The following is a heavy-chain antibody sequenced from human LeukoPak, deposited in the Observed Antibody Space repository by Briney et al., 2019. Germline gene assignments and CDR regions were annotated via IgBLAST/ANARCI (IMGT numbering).Heavy chain of an antibody. Sequence: LPGGSLRLSCAASGFTFSSYAMHWVRQAPGKGLEWVAVISYDGSNKYYADSVKGRFTISRDNSKNTLYLQMNSLRAEDTAVYYCARDRCSSTSCKGRFDPWGQGTLVTVSS. D-gene: IGHD2-2*01. CDR1: GFTFSSYA. J-gene: IGHJ5*02. CDR2: ISYDGSNK. CDR3: ARDRCSSTSCKGRFDP. V-gene: IGHV3-30-3*01.